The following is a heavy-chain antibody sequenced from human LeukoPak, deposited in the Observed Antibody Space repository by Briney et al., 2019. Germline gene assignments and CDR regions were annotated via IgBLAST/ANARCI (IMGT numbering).Heavy chain of an antibody. V-gene: IGHV3-74*01. CDR1: EFDFFSYG. CDR3: ARELPREVTLDS. D-gene: IGHD2-21*02. J-gene: IGHJ5*01. CDR2: IFTDGSTT. Sequence: GGSLRLSCVASEFDFFSYGMQWVRQAPGKGLVWVSRIFTDGSTTSYADSVKGRFTISRDNAKNTLYLEMRSLRVEDTAVYYCARELPREVTLDSWGQGTLVTVSP.